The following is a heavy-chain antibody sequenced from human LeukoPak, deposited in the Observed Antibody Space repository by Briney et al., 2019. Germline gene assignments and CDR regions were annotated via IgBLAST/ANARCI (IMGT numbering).Heavy chain of an antibody. CDR2: INHSGST. CDR3: ARSPCMSVRGVQSDY. J-gene: IGHJ4*02. V-gene: IGHV4-34*01. CDR1: GGSFSGYY. Sequence: SETLSLTCAVYGGSFSGYYWSWVRQPPGKGLEWIGEINHSGSTNYNPSLKSRVTISVDTSKNQFSLKLNSVTAADTAVYYCARSPCMSVRGVQSDYWGQGTLVTVSS. D-gene: IGHD3-10*01.